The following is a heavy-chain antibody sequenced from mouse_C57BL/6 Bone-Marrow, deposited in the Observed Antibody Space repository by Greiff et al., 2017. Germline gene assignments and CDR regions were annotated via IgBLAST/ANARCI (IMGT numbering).Heavy chain of an antibody. CDR2: IYPRDGST. J-gene: IGHJ4*01. V-gene: IGHV1-85*01. CDR3: ESQFITTVVADAMDY. CDR1: GYTFTSYD. D-gene: IGHD1-1*01. Sequence: QVQLQQSGPELVKPGASVKLSCKASGYTFTSYDINWVKQRPGQGLEWIGWIYPRDGSTKYNEKFKGKATLTVATSSSTAYMELHSLTSEDSAVYFWESQFITTVVADAMDYWGQGTSVTVSS.